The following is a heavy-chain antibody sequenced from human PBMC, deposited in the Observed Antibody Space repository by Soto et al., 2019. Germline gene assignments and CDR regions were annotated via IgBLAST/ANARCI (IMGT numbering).Heavy chain of an antibody. J-gene: IGHJ6*02. Sequence: GESLKISCKGSGYSFTSYWIGWVRQMPGKGLEWMGIIYPGDSDTRYSPSFQGQVTISADKSISTAYLQWSSLKASDTAMYYCASLNSSGSAGYYVMDVWGQGTTVTVSS. D-gene: IGHD3-10*01. CDR3: ASLNSSGSAGYYVMDV. CDR2: IYPGDSDT. V-gene: IGHV5-51*01. CDR1: GYSFTSYW.